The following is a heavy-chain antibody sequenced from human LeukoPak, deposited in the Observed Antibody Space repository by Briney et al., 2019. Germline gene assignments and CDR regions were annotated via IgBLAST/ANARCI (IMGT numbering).Heavy chain of an antibody. J-gene: IGHJ6*02. CDR3: ATGLAVAGTGYYYYGMDV. CDR1: GFTFSSYW. Sequence: GGSLRLSCAASGFTFSSYWMHWVRHAPGKGLAWVSRINSDGSSTSYADSVKGRFTISRDNAKNTLYLQMNSLRAEDTAVYYCATGLAVAGTGYYYYGMDVWGQGTTVTVSS. V-gene: IGHV3-74*01. CDR2: INSDGSST. D-gene: IGHD6-19*01.